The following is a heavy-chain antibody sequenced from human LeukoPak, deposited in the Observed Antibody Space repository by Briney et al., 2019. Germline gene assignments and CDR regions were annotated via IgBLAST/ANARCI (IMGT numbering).Heavy chain of an antibody. CDR2: IYHSGST. D-gene: IGHD2-2*01. Sequence: PSETLSLTCTVSGGSISSGGCYWSWIRQPPGKGLEWIGYIYHSGSTYYNPSLKSRVTISVDRSKNQFSLKLSPVTAADTAVYYCAREIEVCSSTSCPIDYWGQGTLVTVSS. V-gene: IGHV4-30-2*01. CDR1: GGSISSGGCY. CDR3: AREIEVCSSTSCPIDY. J-gene: IGHJ4*02.